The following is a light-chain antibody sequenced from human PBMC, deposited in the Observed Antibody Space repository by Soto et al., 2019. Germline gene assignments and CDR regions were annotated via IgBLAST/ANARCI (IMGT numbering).Light chain of an antibody. V-gene: IGKV1-5*03. CDR2: KAS. CDR3: QQYNSQRT. CDR1: QYFSSW. Sequence: DIQMTQSPSTLSASVGDRVTITCRASQYFSSWLAWYQQKPGKAPKLLIYKASSLKSGVPSRFSGSGSGTEFTLTISSLQPDDFATYYCQQYNSQRTFGQGTKVEIK. J-gene: IGKJ1*01.